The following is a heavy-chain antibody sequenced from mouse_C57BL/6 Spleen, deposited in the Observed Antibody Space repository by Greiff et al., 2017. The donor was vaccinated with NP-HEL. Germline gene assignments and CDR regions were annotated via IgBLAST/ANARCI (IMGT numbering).Heavy chain of an antibody. CDR2: INPNNGGT. Sequence: VQLQQSGPELVKPGASVKISCKASGYTFTDYYMNWVKQSHGKSLEWIGDINPNNGGTSYNQKFKGKATLTVDKSSSTAYMELRSLTSEDSAVYYCARGDDYDDLGFAYWGQGTLVTVSA. J-gene: IGHJ3*01. V-gene: IGHV1-26*01. CDR1: GYTFTDYY. D-gene: IGHD2-4*01. CDR3: ARGDDYDDLGFAY.